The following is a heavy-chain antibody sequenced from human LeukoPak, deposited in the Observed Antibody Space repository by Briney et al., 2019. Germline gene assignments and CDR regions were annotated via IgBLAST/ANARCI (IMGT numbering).Heavy chain of an antibody. CDR2: IKQDGGEK. J-gene: IGHJ4*02. V-gene: IGHV3-7*01. CDR1: GFIFSSYW. CDR3: ARDLGLDY. D-gene: IGHD3-10*01. Sequence: QTGGSLRLSCAASGFIFSSYWMSWVRQAPGKGLEWVANIKQDGGEKAYVDSVKGRFTISRGNAKNSLYLQMNSLRAEDTAVYYCARDLGLDYWGQGTLVTVSS.